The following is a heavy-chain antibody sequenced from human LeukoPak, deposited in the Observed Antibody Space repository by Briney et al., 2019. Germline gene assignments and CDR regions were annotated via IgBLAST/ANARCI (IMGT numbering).Heavy chain of an antibody. V-gene: IGHV4-59*01. CDR3: ARDLALVRDGGSFDYYYYMDV. CDR1: GGSINSYY. Sequence: SETLSLTCTVSGGSINSYYWNWIRQPPGKGLEWIGYIYYSGSTNYNPSLKSRVTISLDTSKNQFSLKLSSVTAADTAVYYCARDLALVRDGGSFDYYYYMDVWGKGTTVTVSS. CDR2: IYYSGST. D-gene: IGHD1-26*01. J-gene: IGHJ6*03.